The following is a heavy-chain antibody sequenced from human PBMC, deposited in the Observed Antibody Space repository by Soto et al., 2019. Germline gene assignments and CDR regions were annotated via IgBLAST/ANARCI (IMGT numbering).Heavy chain of an antibody. CDR1: GFTFSSYS. D-gene: IGHD6-19*01. Sequence: PGGSLRLSCAASGFTFSSYSMNWVRQAPGKGLEWVSSIGTSTTYIFYRDSVKGRFTISRDNAKNSLYLQMNSLRAEDTAIYYCARTEPGEAVAGPPFAYWGQGTLVPVSS. CDR2: IGTSTTYI. CDR3: ARTEPGEAVAGPPFAY. J-gene: IGHJ4*02. V-gene: IGHV3-21*06.